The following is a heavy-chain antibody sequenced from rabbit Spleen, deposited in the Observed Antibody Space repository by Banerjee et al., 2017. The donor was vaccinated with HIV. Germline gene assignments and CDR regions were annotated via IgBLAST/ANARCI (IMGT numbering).Heavy chain of an antibody. D-gene: IGHD8-1*01. CDR2: INIFTGKS. CDR3: ARDSGTSFSSYGMDL. Sequence: GGGLVKPGGTLTLTCTVSGFSFSSNWICWVRQAPGKGLEWIACINIFTGKSVYASWAKGRFIMSRPSSTTVTLQMTSLTVADTATYFCARDSGTSFSSYGMDLRGPGTLVTVS. J-gene: IGHJ6*01. V-gene: IGHV1S45*01. CDR1: GFSFSSNW.